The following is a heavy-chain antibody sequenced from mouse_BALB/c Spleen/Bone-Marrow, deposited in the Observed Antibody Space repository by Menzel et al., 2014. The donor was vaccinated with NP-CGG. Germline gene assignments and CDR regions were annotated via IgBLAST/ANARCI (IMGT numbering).Heavy chain of an antibody. CDR3: ARNYRYPRPYAMDY. D-gene: IGHD2-14*01. J-gene: IGHJ4*01. V-gene: IGHV1-74*01. CDR1: GYTFTSYW. CDR2: IDPSNSET. Sequence: QVQLQQPGPELVRPWASVKMSCKASGYTFTSYWMHWVKQRPGQGLEWIGMIDPSNSETRLNQKFKDKATLNVDKSSNTAHMQLSSRTSEDAAVYYCARNYRYPRPYAMDYWGQGTSVTVSS.